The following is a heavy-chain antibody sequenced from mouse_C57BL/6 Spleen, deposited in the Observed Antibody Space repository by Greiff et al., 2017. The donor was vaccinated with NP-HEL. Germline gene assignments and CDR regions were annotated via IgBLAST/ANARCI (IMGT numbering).Heavy chain of an antibody. J-gene: IGHJ1*03. Sequence: QVQLQQPGAELVRPGSSVKLSCKASGYTFTSYWMHWVKQRPIQGLEWIGNIDPSDSETHYNQKFKDKATLTVDKSSSTAYMQLSSLTSEDSAVYYCARSDTTVVATRYFDVWGTGTTVTVSS. CDR3: ARSDTTVVATRYFDV. V-gene: IGHV1-52*01. CDR2: IDPSDSET. CDR1: GYTFTSYW. D-gene: IGHD1-1*01.